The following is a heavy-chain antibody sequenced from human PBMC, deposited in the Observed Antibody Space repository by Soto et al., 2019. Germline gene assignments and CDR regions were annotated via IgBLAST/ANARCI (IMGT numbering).Heavy chain of an antibody. CDR1: GFTFSSYS. D-gene: IGHD4-17*01. Sequence: EVQLVESGGGLVKPGGSLRLSCAASGFTFSSYSMNWVRQAPGKGLEWVSSISSSSSYIYYADSVKGRFTISRDNAKNSLYLQMNSLRAEDTAVYYCARGDAYGDYDLDYWGQGTLVTVSS. J-gene: IGHJ4*02. CDR3: ARGDAYGDYDLDY. CDR2: ISSSSSYI. V-gene: IGHV3-21*01.